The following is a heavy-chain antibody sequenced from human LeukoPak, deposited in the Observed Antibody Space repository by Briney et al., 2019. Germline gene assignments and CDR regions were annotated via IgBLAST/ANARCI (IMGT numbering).Heavy chain of an antibody. CDR3: ARGPPGYCSGGSCFNWFDP. Sequence: GASVKVSCKASGGTFSSYAISWVRQALGQGLEWMGGIIPIFGTANYAQKFQGRVTITADESTSTAYMELSSLRSEDTAVYYCARGPPGYCSGGSCFNWFDPWGQGTLVTVSS. D-gene: IGHD2-15*01. CDR2: IIPIFGTA. V-gene: IGHV1-69*13. CDR1: GGTFSSYA. J-gene: IGHJ5*02.